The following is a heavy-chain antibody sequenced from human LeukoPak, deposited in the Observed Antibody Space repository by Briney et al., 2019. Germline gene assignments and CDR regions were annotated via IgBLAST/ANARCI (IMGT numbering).Heavy chain of an antibody. CDR2: IYYSGST. CDR1: GGPISSSDYY. D-gene: IGHD3-22*01. CDR3: ARQKDITMIVVVTPFDY. V-gene: IGHV4-39*01. J-gene: IGHJ4*02. Sequence: SETLSLTCSVSGGPISSSDYYWGWIRQPPGKGLEWIGSIYYSGSTYYNPSLKSRVTISVDTSKNQFSLKLSSVTAADTAVYYCARQKDITMIVVVTPFDYWGQGTLVTVSS.